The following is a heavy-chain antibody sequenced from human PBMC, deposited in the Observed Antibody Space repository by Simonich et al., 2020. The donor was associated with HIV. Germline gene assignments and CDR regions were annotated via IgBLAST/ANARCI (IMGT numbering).Heavy chain of an antibody. D-gene: IGHD1-1*01. V-gene: IGHV4-34*01. CDR3: ARQYSTARYFDL. J-gene: IGHJ2*01. CDR2: IKHSGST. Sequence: QEHLQQWGAGLLKPSETLSLTCAVYIGAFRGYYWGRIRQPPGKGLEWIGEIKHSGSTSYNPSLKSRLTISVDTSKTQFSLRLTSVTAADTAVYFCARQYSTARYFDLWGRGTLVTVSS. CDR1: IGAFRGYY.